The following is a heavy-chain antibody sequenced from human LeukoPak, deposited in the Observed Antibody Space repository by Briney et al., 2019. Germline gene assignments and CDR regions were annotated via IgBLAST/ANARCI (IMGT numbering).Heavy chain of an antibody. D-gene: IGHD6-19*01. V-gene: IGHV3-30*18. CDR1: GFTLSSSG. CDR3: AKDSSGWGLDP. CDR2: ISYDGSNK. J-gene: IGHJ5*02. Sequence: GGSLRLSCAAPGFTLSSSGMHWVRQAPGKGLEEVAIISYDGSNKYYEDSVKGRFTITRDNSKNTLYLQMNSLRAEDTAVYYCAKDSSGWGLDPWGQGTLVTVSS.